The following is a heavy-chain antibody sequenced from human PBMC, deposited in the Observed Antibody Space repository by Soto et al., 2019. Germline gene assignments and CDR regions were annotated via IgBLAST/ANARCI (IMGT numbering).Heavy chain of an antibody. J-gene: IGHJ4*02. CDR3: AASEASSRNLAPYYLDF. CDR2: IHYSGTT. CDR1: GGSMRNYF. Sequence: QVQLQESGPGLVKSSETLSLTCTVSGGSMRNYFWTWIRQPPGKGLEWIGYIHYSGTTSFFPSYNPSLRSRVTISEDTSKNQFSLKLLSVTTADTAVYFCAASEASSRNLAPYYLDFWGQGTLVTVSS. V-gene: IGHV4-59*01. D-gene: IGHD6-13*01.